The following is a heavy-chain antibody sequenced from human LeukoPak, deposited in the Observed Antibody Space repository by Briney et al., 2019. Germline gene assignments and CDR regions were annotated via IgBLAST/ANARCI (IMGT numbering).Heavy chain of an antibody. J-gene: IGHJ4*02. CDR1: GGSISTNSYY. V-gene: IGHV4-39*07. Sequence: SETLSLTCTVSGGSISTNSYYCGWVRQPPGKGLKWIVSIYYSGSTYYNPSLKSRVTISVDTSKNQFSLKLSSVTAADTAVYYCASFRVAEARFDYWGQGTLVTVSS. CDR3: ASFRVAEARFDY. CDR2: IYYSGST. D-gene: IGHD6-13*01.